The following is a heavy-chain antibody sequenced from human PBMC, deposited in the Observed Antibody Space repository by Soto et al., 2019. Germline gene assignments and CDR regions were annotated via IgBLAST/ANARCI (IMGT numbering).Heavy chain of an antibody. CDR2: IYYSGRR. CDR3: ARPPPRQQLFDY. D-gene: IGHD6-13*01. CDR1: GGSVSGGNFY. Sequence: QVQLQESGPGLVKLSETLSLTCTVSGGSVSGGNFYWSWIRQPPGKGLEWIGYIYYSGRRSSNPSLKSRVSISLDMSKNQFSLNLSSATAADTAVYYCARPPPRQQLFDYWGQGTLVTVSS. V-gene: IGHV4-61*01. J-gene: IGHJ4*02.